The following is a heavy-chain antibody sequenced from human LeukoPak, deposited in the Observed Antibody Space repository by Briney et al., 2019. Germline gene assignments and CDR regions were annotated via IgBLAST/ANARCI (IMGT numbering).Heavy chain of an antibody. CDR2: INPNSGGT. CDR1: ENTFTAYY. D-gene: IGHD3-9*01. Sequence: GASVKVSCKSSENTFTAYYIHWVRQAPGQGLEWMGWINPNSGGTNYAQKFQGRVTMTRDTSISTAYMELSRLRSDDTAVYYCARDSYYDILTGYYRGYYYYMDVWGKGTTVTISS. V-gene: IGHV1-2*02. CDR3: ARDSYYDILTGYYRGYYYYMDV. J-gene: IGHJ6*03.